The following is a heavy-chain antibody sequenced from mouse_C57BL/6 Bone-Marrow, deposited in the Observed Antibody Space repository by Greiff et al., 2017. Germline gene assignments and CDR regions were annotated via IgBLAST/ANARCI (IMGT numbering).Heavy chain of an antibody. Sequence: QVQLQQSGAELAKPGASVKLSCKASGYTFTSYWMHWVKQRPGQGLEWIGYINPSSGSTKYNQKFKDTAKLTADKSSSTAYMQLCSLTYEDSPLYFCAIPLLLLRYRAWFAYWGQGTLVTVSA. CDR1: GYTFTSYW. J-gene: IGHJ3*01. CDR2: INPSSGST. CDR3: AIPLLLLRYRAWFAY. V-gene: IGHV1-7*01. D-gene: IGHD1-1*01.